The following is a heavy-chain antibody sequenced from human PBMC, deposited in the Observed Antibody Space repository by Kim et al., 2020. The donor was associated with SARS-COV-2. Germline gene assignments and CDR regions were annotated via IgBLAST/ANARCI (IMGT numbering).Heavy chain of an antibody. CDR1: GFTFSTYD. CDR2: IGAADDT. V-gene: IGHV3-13*01. Sequence: GGSLRLSCAASGFTFSTYDMFWIRQATGKGLEWVSTIGAADDTYYADSVKGRFTISRENAMSSVFLQMISLRAGDTAVYYCARDREGAFDYWGQGTLVTV. CDR3: ARDREGAFDY. J-gene: IGHJ4*02.